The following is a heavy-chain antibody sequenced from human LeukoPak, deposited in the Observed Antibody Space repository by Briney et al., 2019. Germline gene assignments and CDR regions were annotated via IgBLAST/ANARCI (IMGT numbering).Heavy chain of an antibody. CDR2: ISSSGGST. V-gene: IGHV3-23*01. D-gene: IGHD6-25*01. J-gene: IGHJ4*02. CDR1: GFIFNNYA. Sequence: PGGSLRLSCEASGFIFNNYAMSWVRQAPGKGLEWVSIISSSGGSTNYAASVKGRFTISRDNSKNTLYLQMNSLRAEDTAVYYCARGPSGYHNTGGQGTLVTVSS. CDR3: ARGPSGYHNT.